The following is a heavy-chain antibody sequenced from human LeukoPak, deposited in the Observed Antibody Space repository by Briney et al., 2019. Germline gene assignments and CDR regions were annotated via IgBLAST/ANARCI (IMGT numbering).Heavy chain of an antibody. J-gene: IGHJ5*02. D-gene: IGHD2-2*01. Sequence: GSLRLSCAASGFTFSNAWMSWVRQAPGKGLEWVGRIKSKTDGGTTDYAAPVKGRFTISRDDSKNTLYLQMNSLKTEDTAVYYCTTEKSDCSSTSCPRWFDPWGQGTLVTVSS. CDR3: TTEKSDCSSTSCPRWFDP. CDR1: GFTFSNAW. CDR2: IKSKTDGGTT. V-gene: IGHV3-15*01.